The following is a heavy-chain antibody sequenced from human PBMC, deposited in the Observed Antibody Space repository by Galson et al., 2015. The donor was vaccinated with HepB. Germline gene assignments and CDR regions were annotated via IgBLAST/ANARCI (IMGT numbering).Heavy chain of an antibody. J-gene: IGHJ4*02. V-gene: IGHV4-34*01. CDR1: GGSFSGYY. Sequence: SETLSLTCAVYGGSFSGYYWSWIRQPPGKGLEWIGEINHSGSTNYNPSLKSRVTISVDTSKNQFSLKLSSVTATDTAVYYCARGNDVDPNQYYFDYWGQGTLVTVSS. CDR2: INHSGST. D-gene: IGHD1-1*01. CDR3: ARGNDVDPNQYYFDY.